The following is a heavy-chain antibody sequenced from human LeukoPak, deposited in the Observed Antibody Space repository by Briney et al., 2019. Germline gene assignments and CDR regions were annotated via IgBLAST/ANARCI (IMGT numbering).Heavy chain of an antibody. D-gene: IGHD3-10*01. J-gene: IGHJ4*02. Sequence: GGSLRLSCAASGFTFDDYTMHWVRQAPGKGLEWVSLISWDGGSTYYADSVKGRLTISRDNSKNSLYLQMNSLRTEDTALYYCAKDIRLWGFGELGGIDYWGQGTLVTVSS. CDR2: ISWDGGST. CDR3: AKDIRLWGFGELGGIDY. CDR1: GFTFDDYT. V-gene: IGHV3-43*01.